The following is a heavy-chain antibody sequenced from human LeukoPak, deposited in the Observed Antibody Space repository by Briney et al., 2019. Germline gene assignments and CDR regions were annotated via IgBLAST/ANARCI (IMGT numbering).Heavy chain of an antibody. CDR2: IIPIFGTA. J-gene: IGHJ4*02. D-gene: IGHD5-24*01. CDR1: GGTFSSYA. CDR3: ARDSGVEMATFDY. V-gene: IGHV1-69*13. Sequence: GASVKVSCKASGGTFSSYAISWVRQAPGRGLEWMGGIIPIFGTANYAQKFQGRVTITADESTSTAYMELSSLRSEDTAVYYCARDSGVEMATFDYWGQGTLVTVSS.